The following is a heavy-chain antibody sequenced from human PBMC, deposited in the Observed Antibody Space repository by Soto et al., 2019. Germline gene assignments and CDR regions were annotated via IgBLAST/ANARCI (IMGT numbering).Heavy chain of an antibody. CDR1: CYTFTSYA. CDR2: ISAYNGNT. Sequence: SVKGSCRASCYTFTSYASSWVRQAPVQGLEWMGWISAYNGNTNYAQKLQGRVTMTTDTSTSTAYMELRSLRSDDTAVYYCARKTVAGEYYYYGMDVWG. J-gene: IGHJ6*01. CDR3: ARKTVAGEYYYYGMDV. V-gene: IGHV1-18*01. D-gene: IGHD6-19*01.